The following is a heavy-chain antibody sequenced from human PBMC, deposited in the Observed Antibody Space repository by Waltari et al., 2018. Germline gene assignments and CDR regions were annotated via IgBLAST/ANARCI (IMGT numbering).Heavy chain of an antibody. CDR1: GFTFSRYA. J-gene: IGHJ4*02. CDR3: AKANRVSAIVGALARD. Sequence: EVQLLQSGGGLVQPGGSLRLSCAASGFTFSRYAMSWVRQGPGKGLECVSGISGSGGSTYYADSVKGRFSISRDNSKNTLYLQMNSLRAEDTAVYYCAKANRVSAIVGALARDWGQGTLVTVSS. V-gene: IGHV3-23*01. D-gene: IGHD1-26*01. CDR2: ISGSGGST.